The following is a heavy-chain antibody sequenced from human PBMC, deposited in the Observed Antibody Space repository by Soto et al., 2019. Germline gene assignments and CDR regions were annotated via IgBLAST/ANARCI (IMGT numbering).Heavy chain of an antibody. V-gene: IGHV3-11*05. Sequence: QVQLVESGGGLVRPGGSLRLSCEASGFTFRDYYMTWFRQAPGKGLEWLSYIDSSTKYTNYADSVKSRFTISRDNAKNSLYRQMNSLRADDTAVYYCAREYYYTMDVWGQGTMVTVSS. CDR1: GFTFRDYY. J-gene: IGHJ6*02. CDR3: AREYYYTMDV. CDR2: IDSSTKYT.